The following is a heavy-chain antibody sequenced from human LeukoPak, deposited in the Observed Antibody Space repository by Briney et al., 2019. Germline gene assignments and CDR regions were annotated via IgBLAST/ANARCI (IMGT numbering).Heavy chain of an antibody. CDR2: IRYDGSNK. J-gene: IGHJ4*02. D-gene: IGHD3-9*01. V-gene: IGHV3-30*02. Sequence: GGSLRLSCAASGFTFSSYGMHWVRQAPGRGLEWVAFIRYDGSNKYYADSVKGRFTISRDNSKNTLYLQMNSLRAEDTAVYYCAKDRDYDILTGYPHPPFDYWGQGTLVTVSS. CDR1: GFTFSSYG. CDR3: AKDRDYDILTGYPHPPFDY.